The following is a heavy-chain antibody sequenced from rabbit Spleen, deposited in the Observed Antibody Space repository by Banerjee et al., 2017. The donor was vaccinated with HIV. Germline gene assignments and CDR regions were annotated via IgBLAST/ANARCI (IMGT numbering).Heavy chain of an antibody. J-gene: IGHJ3*01. CDR2: VGTGSGST. V-gene: IGHV1S40*01. CDR1: GVSLNDKDV. D-gene: IGHD4-2*01. Sequence: QSLEESGGGLVKPGASLTLTCKASGVSLNDKDVMCWVRQAPGKGLEWIGCVGTGSGSTWYASWAKGRFTISKTSSTTVTLQMTSLTAADTATYFCARATNAGNGLDLWGQGTLVTVS. CDR3: ARATNAGNGLDL.